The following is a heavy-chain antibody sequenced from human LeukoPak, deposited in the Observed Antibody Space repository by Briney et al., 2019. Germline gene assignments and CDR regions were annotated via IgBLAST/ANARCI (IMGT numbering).Heavy chain of an antibody. D-gene: IGHD4-23*01. Sequence: SETLSLTCTVSGGSISSYYWSWIRQHPGKGLEWIGYIYYSGSTYYNPSLKSRVTISVDTSKNQFSLKLSSVTAADTAVYYCARDATSTVDPGARWFDPWGQGTLVTVSS. CDR3: ARDATSTVDPGARWFDP. CDR1: GGSISSYY. J-gene: IGHJ5*02. V-gene: IGHV4-59*06. CDR2: IYYSGST.